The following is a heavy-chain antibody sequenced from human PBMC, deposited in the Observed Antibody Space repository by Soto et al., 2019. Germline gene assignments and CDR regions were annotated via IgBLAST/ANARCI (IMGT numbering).Heavy chain of an antibody. Sequence: QVHLQQWGAGLLKPSETPSLTCAVYGGSFSDYYWSWIRQPPGKGLEWIGEINPSGSTNYNPSLKTRVTISVDTSKNQFSLRLSSVTAADTSVYYCARGGIVVVVAATNWYFDLWGRGTPVTVSS. CDR3: ARGGIVVVVAATNWYFDL. CDR2: INPSGST. D-gene: IGHD2-15*01. J-gene: IGHJ2*01. CDR1: GGSFSDYY. V-gene: IGHV4-34*01.